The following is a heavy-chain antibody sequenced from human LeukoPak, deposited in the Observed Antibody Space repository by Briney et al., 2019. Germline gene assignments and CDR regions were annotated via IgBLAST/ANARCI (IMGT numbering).Heavy chain of an antibody. Sequence: GRSPRLSCAASGFTFSSYGMHWVRQAPGKGLEWVAVISYDGSNKYYADSVKGRFTISRDNSKNTLYLQMNSLRAEDTAVYYCAKIVGGDYPFDYWGQGTLVTVSS. V-gene: IGHV3-30*18. D-gene: IGHD4-17*01. J-gene: IGHJ4*02. CDR2: ISYDGSNK. CDR1: GFTFSSYG. CDR3: AKIVGGDYPFDY.